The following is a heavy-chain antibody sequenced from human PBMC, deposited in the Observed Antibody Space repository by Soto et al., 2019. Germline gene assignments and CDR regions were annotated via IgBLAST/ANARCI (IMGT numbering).Heavy chain of an antibody. D-gene: IGHD3-10*01. Sequence: QVQLQESGPGLVKPSQTLSLTCTVSGASISSADYYWSWIRQPPGKGLEWIGYFHSSGATYKDPSLKSRVTISVDTSENQISLKLDSVTAADTAIYYCASIWFGDFDYWGHGTLVTISS. CDR2: FHSSGAT. V-gene: IGHV4-30-4*01. CDR3: ASIWFGDFDY. CDR1: GASISSADYY. J-gene: IGHJ4*01.